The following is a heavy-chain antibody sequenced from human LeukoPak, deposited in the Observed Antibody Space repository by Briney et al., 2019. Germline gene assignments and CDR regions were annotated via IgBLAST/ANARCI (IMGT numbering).Heavy chain of an antibody. CDR1: GFTFSTSA. V-gene: IGHV3-23*01. D-gene: IGHD3-10*01. J-gene: IGHJ4*02. CDR2: IRSNGATT. Sequence: GGSLRLSCAASGFTFSTSAMSWVRRAPGKGLEWVSGIRSNGATTEYADSVKGRFTISRDNSKNTLYLQMNSLRAEDTAVYYCAKGGGVVTRHFDYWGQGTLVTVSS. CDR3: AKGGGVVTRHFDY.